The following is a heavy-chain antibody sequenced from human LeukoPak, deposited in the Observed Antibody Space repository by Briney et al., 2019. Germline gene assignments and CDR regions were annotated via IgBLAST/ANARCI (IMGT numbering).Heavy chain of an antibody. CDR3: AKSRYGSGIYFDY. CDR1: GFTFDDYA. J-gene: IGHJ4*02. D-gene: IGHD3-10*01. V-gene: IGHV3-9*01. CDR2: ISWNSGSL. Sequence: GRSLRLSCAASGFTFDDYAMHWVRQAPGMGLEWVSGISWNSGSLGYADSVKGRFTISRDNAKNSLYLQMNSLRAEDTALYYCAKSRYGSGIYFDYWGQGTLVTVSS.